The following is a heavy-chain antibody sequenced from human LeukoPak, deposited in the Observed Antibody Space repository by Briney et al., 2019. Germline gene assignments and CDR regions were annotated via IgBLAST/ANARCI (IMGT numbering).Heavy chain of an antibody. D-gene: IGHD3-22*01. J-gene: IGHJ6*02. CDR3: ARNRGDSSGYYYYYYGMDV. CDR2: INPSGGST. Sequence: GASVKVSCKASGYTFTSYYMHWVRQAPGQGLEWMGIINPSGGSTSYAQKFQGRVTITRDTSASTAYMELSSLRSEDTAVYYCARNRGDSSGYYYYYYGMDVWGQGTTVTVSS. V-gene: IGHV1-46*01. CDR1: GYTFTSYY.